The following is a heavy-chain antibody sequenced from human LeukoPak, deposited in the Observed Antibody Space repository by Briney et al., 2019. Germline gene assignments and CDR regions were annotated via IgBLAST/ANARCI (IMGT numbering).Heavy chain of an antibody. D-gene: IGHD3-10*01. J-gene: IGHJ3*02. V-gene: IGHV3-23*01. CDR1: GFTFSSYD. CDR3: AKEITGILWFGELSRAFDI. Sequence: GGSLRLSCAASGFTFSSYDMNWVRQAPGKGLEWVSLINGRSSSTHYADSVRGRFTISRDNSKNTLYLQMNSLRAEGTAVYYCAKEITGILWFGELSRAFDIWGQGTMVTVSS. CDR2: INGRSSST.